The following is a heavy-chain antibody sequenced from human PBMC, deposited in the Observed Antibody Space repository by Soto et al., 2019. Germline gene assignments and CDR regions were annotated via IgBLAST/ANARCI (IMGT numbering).Heavy chain of an antibody. Sequence: GESLKISCKGSGYSLTSYWIGWVPQMPGKGLEWMGIIYPGDSDTRYSPSFQGQVTISADKSISTAYLQWSSLKASDTAMYYCARQVTFMSVDIWGQGTMVTVSS. CDR1: GYSLTSYW. V-gene: IGHV5-51*01. CDR3: ARQVTFMSVDI. CDR2: IYPGDSDT. J-gene: IGHJ3*02. D-gene: IGHD5-18*01.